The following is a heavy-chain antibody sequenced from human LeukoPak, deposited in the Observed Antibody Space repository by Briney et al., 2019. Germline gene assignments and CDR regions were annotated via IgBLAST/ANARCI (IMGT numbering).Heavy chain of an antibody. Sequence: SETLSLTCTVSGGSISSSSYYWGWIRQPPGKGLEWIGSIYYSGSTYYNPSLKSRVTISVDTSKNQFSLKLSSMTAADTAVYYCARSYDSSGYYLVYWGQGTLVTVSS. V-gene: IGHV4-39*01. J-gene: IGHJ4*02. CDR1: GGSISSSSYY. CDR2: IYYSGST. D-gene: IGHD3-22*01. CDR3: ARSYDSSGYYLVY.